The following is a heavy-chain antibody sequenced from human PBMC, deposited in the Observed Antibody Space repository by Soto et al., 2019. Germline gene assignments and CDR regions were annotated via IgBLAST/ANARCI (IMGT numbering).Heavy chain of an antibody. D-gene: IGHD5-18*01. Sequence: QVQLQESGPGLVKPSEALSLTCSVSGGSVSTYYWSWIRQPPGKGLEWIGYIYYNGNTNYNPSLKSRVTISLDTSRKHFSLNLSSVTTADTAVYYCALERGYSSGARINHYFHYWGQGSLVTVSS. CDR1: GGSVSTYY. J-gene: IGHJ4*02. V-gene: IGHV4-59*02. CDR2: IYYNGNT. CDR3: ALERGYSSGARINHYFHY.